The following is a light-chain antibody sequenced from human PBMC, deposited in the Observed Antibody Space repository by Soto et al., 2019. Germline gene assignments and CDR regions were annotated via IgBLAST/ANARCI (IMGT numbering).Light chain of an antibody. CDR2: RAS. CDR3: QQYDTWPWT. Sequence: EIVMTQSPATLSVSPGEGATLSCRTSQSIASDLAWYQQKPGQAPRLLIYRASTRATGIPARFSGSGSGAESSLTISSLQSEDFAVYYCQQYDTWPWTFGQGTKLEIK. CDR1: QSIASD. J-gene: IGKJ1*01. V-gene: IGKV3-15*01.